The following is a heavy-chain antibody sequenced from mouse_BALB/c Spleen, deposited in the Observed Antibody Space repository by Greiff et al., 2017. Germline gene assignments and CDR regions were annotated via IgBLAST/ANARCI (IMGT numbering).Heavy chain of an antibody. J-gene: IGHJ2*01. CDR1: GFNIKDYY. Sequence: EVQLKQSGAELVRPGALVKLSCKASGFNIKDYYMHWVKQRPEQGLEWIGWIDPENGNTKYDPKFQGKATITADTSSNTAYLQLSSLTSGDTAVYYCASLGRFDYWGQGTTLTVSS. CDR3: ASLGRFDY. V-gene: IGHV14-1*02. D-gene: IGHD2-10*02. CDR2: IDPENGNT.